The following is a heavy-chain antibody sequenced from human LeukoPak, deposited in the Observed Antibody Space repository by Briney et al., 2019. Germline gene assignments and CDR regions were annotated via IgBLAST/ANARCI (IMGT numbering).Heavy chain of an antibody. D-gene: IGHD1-1*01. J-gene: IGHJ4*02. V-gene: IGHV3-13*01. CDR1: GFTFSDYD. Sequence: PGGSLRLSCAASGFTFSDYDMHWVRQATGKGLEWVSAIGTAVVTYYTGSVKGRFTISRENAKNSLDLQMNSLRAGDTAVYYCARVAKERVGGVYYFDYWGQGTLVTVSS. CDR2: IGTAVVT. CDR3: ARVAKERVGGVYYFDY.